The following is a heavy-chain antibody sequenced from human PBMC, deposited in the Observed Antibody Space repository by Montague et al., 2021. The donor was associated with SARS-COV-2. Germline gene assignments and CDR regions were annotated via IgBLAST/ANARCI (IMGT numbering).Heavy chain of an antibody. D-gene: IGHD2-21*01. CDR3: ARKSDSSFDV. J-gene: IGHJ3*01. CDR2: TYYRSKWYN. V-gene: IGHV6-1*01. Sequence: VSPGASLSNDILSWHWIRQSPSRGLEWLASTYYRSKWYNDSAPSVSGRATVNPDTSRNQFSLHLDSVTPEDTALYFCARKSDSSFDVWGKGTMVIVSS. CDR1: GASLSNDILS.